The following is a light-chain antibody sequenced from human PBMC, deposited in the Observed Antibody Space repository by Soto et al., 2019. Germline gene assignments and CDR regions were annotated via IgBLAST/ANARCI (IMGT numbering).Light chain of an antibody. CDR2: DVS. CDR3: QQYNNWPPLT. V-gene: IGKV3-15*01. Sequence: EIVMTQSPATLSVSPGERATLSCRASQSVNSNLAWYQQKPGQAPRLLIYDVSTRATGIPVRFSGSGSGTEFTLTISSLQSEDFAVYDCQQYNNWPPLTFGGGTKVEMK. J-gene: IGKJ4*01. CDR1: QSVNSN.